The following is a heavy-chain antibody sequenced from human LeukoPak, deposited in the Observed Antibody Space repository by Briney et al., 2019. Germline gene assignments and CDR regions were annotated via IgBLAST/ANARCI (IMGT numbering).Heavy chain of an antibody. D-gene: IGHD1-26*01. CDR2: MNLNSGNT. CDR1: GYTFTIYD. V-gene: IGHV1-8*03. J-gene: IGHJ6*03. CDR3: ARGTFLGQWETFWYYYYMDV. Sequence: ASVKVSCKASGYTFTIYDINWVRQATGQGLEWMGWMNLNSGNTGYAQKFQGRVTITRNTSISTAYMELSSLRSEDTAVYYCARGTFLGQWETFWYYYYMDVWGKGTTVTVSS.